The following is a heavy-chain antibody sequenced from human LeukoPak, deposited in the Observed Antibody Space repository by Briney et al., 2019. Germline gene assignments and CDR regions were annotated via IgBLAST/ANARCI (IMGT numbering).Heavy chain of an antibody. V-gene: IGHV1-69*04. CDR2: IIPILGIA. CDR3: ASLPRYCSSTSCYTEDY. J-gene: IGHJ4*02. D-gene: IGHD2-2*02. Sequence: LVKVSCKASGGTFSSYAISWVRQAPGQGLEWMGRIIPILGIANYAQKFQGRVTITADKSTSTAYMELSSLRSEDTAVYYCASLPRYCSSTSCYTEDYWGQGTLVTVSS. CDR1: GGTFSSYA.